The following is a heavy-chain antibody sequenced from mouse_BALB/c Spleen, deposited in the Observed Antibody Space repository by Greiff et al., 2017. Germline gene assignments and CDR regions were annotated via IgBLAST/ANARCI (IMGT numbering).Heavy chain of an antibody. CDR2: ISSGSSTI. CDR1: GFTFSSFG. CDR3: AREGTFAY. V-gene: IGHV5-17*02. J-gene: IGHJ3*01. D-gene: IGHD3-3*01. Sequence: EVKLMESWGGLVQPGGSRKLSCAASGFTFSSFGMHWVRQAPEKGLEWVAYISSGSSTIYYADTVKGRFTISRDNPKNTLFLQMTSLRSEDTAMYYCAREGTFAYWGQGTLVTVSA.